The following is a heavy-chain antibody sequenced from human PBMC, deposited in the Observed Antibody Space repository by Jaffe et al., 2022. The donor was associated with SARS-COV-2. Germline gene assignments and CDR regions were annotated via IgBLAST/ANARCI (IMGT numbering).Heavy chain of an antibody. J-gene: IGHJ4*02. Sequence: EVQLVESGGGLVQPGRSLRLSCAASGFTFDDYAMHWVRQAPGKGLEWVSGISWNSGSIGYADSVKGRFTISRDNAKNSLYLQMNSLRAEDTALYYCAKDIGVVPADGSYFDYWGQGTLVTVSS. CDR1: GFTFDDYA. D-gene: IGHD2-2*01. CDR3: AKDIGVVPADGSYFDY. CDR2: ISWNSGSI. V-gene: IGHV3-9*01.